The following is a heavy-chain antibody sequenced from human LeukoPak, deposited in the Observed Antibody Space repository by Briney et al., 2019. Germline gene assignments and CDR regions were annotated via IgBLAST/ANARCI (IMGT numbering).Heavy chain of an antibody. CDR2: IYTSGST. Sequence: SETLSLTCTVSGGSISSYYWSWIRQPAGKGLEWIGRIYTSGSTNYNPSLKSRVTMSVDTSKNQFSLKLSSVTAADTAVYYCARVLGVETPTYYFDYWGQGTLVTVSS. V-gene: IGHV4-4*07. J-gene: IGHJ4*02. CDR3: ARVLGVETPTYYFDY. CDR1: GGSISSYY. D-gene: IGHD3-3*01.